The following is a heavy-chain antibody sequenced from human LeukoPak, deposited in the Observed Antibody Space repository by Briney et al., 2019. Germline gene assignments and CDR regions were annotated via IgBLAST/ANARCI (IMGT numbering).Heavy chain of an antibody. V-gene: IGHV4-34*01. Sequence: PSETLSLTCAVYGGSFSGYYWSWIRQPPGKGLEWIGEINHSGSTNYNPSLKSRLTISVDTSKNQFSLKLSSVTAADTAVYCCARGRGSSIDYWGQGTLVSVSS. J-gene: IGHJ4*02. CDR3: ARGRGSSIDY. D-gene: IGHD6-6*01. CDR2: INHSGST. CDR1: GGSFSGYY.